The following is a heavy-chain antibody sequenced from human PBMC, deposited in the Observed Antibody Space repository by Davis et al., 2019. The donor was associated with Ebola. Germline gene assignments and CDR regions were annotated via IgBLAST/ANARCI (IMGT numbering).Heavy chain of an antibody. Sequence: ESLKISCAASGFTFSNYAMSWIRRPPGKGLEWVGEVTHSGIINYNPSLKGRITISVDTSKNHFSLNLNSVTAADTAVYYCERGERASWMILDWGQGSPVIVSS. J-gene: IGHJ4*02. D-gene: IGHD3/OR15-3a*01. CDR3: ERGERASWMILD. CDR1: GFTFSNYA. V-gene: IGHV4-34*01. CDR2: VTHSGII.